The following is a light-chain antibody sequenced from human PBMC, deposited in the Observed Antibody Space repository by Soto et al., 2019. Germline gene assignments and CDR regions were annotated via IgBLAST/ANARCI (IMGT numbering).Light chain of an antibody. Sequence: DIQMTQSPSTLSASVGDRVTITCRASQSIGSSLAWYQQKPGKAPNLLISDASSLERGVPSRFSGSGSGTEFTLTIRSLQTDDFATYYCQQYNGYSRTFGQGNKVEIK. CDR2: DAS. CDR1: QSIGSS. J-gene: IGKJ1*01. CDR3: QQYNGYSRT. V-gene: IGKV1-5*01.